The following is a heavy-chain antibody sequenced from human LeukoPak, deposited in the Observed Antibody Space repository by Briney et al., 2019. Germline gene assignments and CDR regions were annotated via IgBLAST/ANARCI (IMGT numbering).Heavy chain of an antibody. V-gene: IGHV4-61*08. CDR1: GGSISSGGYY. CDR3: ARADGDYAIDY. Sequence: SETLSLTCTVSGGSISSGGYYWSWIRQPPGKGLEWIGYIYYSGSTNYNPSLKSRVTISVDTSKNQFSLKLSSVTAADTAVYYCARADGDYAIDYWGQGTLVTVSS. J-gene: IGHJ4*02. D-gene: IGHD4-17*01. CDR2: IYYSGST.